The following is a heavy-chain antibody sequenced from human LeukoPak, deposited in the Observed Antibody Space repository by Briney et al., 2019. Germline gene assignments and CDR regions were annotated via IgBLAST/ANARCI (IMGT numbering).Heavy chain of an antibody. Sequence: GGSLRLSCAASGFTFSSYEMHWVRQAPGKGLEWVSYISSSGSISYSAYVKDGFTTFSGNDKNTLYLQMYSMIADEKAVYYCARDSGWHRVDPWGRRTRVTVSS. CDR1: GFTFSSYE. CDR2: ISSSGSI. CDR3: ARDSGWHRVDP. V-gene: IGHV3-48*03. D-gene: IGHD3-10*01. J-gene: IGHJ5*02.